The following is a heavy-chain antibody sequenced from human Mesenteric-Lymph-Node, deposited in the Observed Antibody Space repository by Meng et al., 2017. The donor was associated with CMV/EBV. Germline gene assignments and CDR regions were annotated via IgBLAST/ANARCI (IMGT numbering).Heavy chain of an antibody. D-gene: IGHD2-15*01. CDR1: GFNFNSYS. J-gene: IGHJ5*02. V-gene: IGHV3-21*01. CDR3: ARDRDIVGSPAPYNWFDH. CDR2: ISSGSDHI. Sequence: GESLKISCAASGFNFNSYSMNWVRQAPGKGLEWVASISSGSDHIYSADSVKGRFTISRDNAKNSLYLQMNSLRVEDTALYFCARDRDIVGSPAPYNWFDHWGQGTLVTVSS.